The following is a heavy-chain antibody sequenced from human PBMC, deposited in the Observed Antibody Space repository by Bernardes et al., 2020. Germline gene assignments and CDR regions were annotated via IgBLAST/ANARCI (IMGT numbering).Heavy chain of an antibody. V-gene: IGHV3-30*18. CDR2: ISYDGSNK. J-gene: IGHJ4*02. Sequence: GGSLRLSCAASGFTFSSYGMHWVRQAPGKGLEWVAVISYDGSNKYYADSVKGRFTISRDNSKNTLYLQMNSLRAEDTAVYYCAKRTYSVDYWGQGTLVTVSS. D-gene: IGHD1-7*01. CDR3: AKRTYSVDY. CDR1: GFTFSSYG.